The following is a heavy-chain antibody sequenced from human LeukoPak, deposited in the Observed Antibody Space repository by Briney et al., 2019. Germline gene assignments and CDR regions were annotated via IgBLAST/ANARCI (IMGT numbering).Heavy chain of an antibody. D-gene: IGHD3-9*01. J-gene: IGHJ6*03. CDR3: ARDKSQYYDILTGYRGRADYYYYMDV. Sequence: GGSLRLSCAASGFTFSSYWMHWVRQAPGKGLVWVSRINTDGSSTSYADSVKGRFTISRDNAKNTLYLQMNSLRAEDMAVYYCARDKSQYYDILTGYRGRADYYYYMDVWGKGTTVTVSS. CDR1: GFTFSSYW. V-gene: IGHV3-74*01. CDR2: INTDGSST.